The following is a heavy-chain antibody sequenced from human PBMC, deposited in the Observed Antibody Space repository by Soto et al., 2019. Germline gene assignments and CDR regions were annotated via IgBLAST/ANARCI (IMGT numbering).Heavy chain of an antibody. CDR1: GFTFKDYS. J-gene: IGHJ5*02. Sequence: EVQLVESGGDLVQPGGSLRLSCAASGFTFKDYSMTWMRQAPGRGPEWVANIKRVGLEKYDAESERGRFFISSDDAKTSIYLQLNRLRVEDTAVYYGERHPWSHFAWGQGTLVTVSS. V-gene: IGHV3-7*04. D-gene: IGHD2-8*02. CDR2: IKRVGLEK. CDR3: ERHPWSHFA.